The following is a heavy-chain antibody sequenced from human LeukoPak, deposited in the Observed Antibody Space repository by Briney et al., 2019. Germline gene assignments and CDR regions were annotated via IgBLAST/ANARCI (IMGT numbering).Heavy chain of an antibody. D-gene: IGHD6-13*01. CDR2: ISSSSSTI. J-gene: IGHJ4*02. V-gene: IGHV3-48*02. CDR3: AGLYSSSWDY. CDR1: GFTFSSYS. Sequence: PGGSLRLSCAASGFTFSSYSMNWVRQAPGKGLEWVSYISSSSSTIYYADSVKGRFTISRDNAKNSLYLQLNSLRDEDTAVYYCAGLYSSSWDYWGQGTLVTVSS.